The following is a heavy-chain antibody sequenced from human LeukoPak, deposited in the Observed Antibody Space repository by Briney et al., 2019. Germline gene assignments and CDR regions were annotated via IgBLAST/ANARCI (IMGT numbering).Heavy chain of an antibody. J-gene: IGHJ4*02. CDR2: ISGSGGST. CDR1: GFTFTNYA. D-gene: IGHD4-17*01. V-gene: IGHV3-23*01. CDR3: ARFDGMTTLTSFDY. Sequence: GGSLRLSCAASGFTFTNYAMSWVSQAPGKGLEWVSGISGSGGSTHHADSVKGRFIISRDSSNNTLYLQMNSLRAEDTAVYYCARFDGMTTLTSFDYWGQGTLVTVSS.